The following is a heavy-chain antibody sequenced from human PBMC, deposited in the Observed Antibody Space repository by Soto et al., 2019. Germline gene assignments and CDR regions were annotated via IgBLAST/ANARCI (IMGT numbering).Heavy chain of an antibody. J-gene: IGHJ3*02. D-gene: IGHD4-4*01. CDR1: GFTVSSNY. V-gene: IGHV3-66*01. CDR2: IYSGGST. Sequence: EVQLVESGGGLVQPGGSLRLSCAASGFTVSSNYMSWVRQAPGKGLEWVSVIYSGGSTYYADSVKGRFTISRDNSKNTLYLQMNSLRAEDTAVYYCARDSRLQAFGGFDIWGQGTMVTVSS. CDR3: ARDSRLQAFGGFDI.